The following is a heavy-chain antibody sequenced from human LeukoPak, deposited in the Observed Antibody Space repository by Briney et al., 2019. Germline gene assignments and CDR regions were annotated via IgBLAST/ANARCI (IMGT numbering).Heavy chain of an antibody. J-gene: IGHJ4*02. Sequence: PSETLSLTCAVYGGSFSGYYWSWIRQPPGKGLEWIGEINHSGSTNYNPSLKSRVTISGDTSKNQFSLKLSSVTAADTAVYYCARGHRDYDILTGYCYNYWGQGTLVTVSS. CDR3: ARGHRDYDILTGYCYNY. D-gene: IGHD3-9*01. CDR2: INHSGST. CDR1: GGSFSGYY. V-gene: IGHV4-34*01.